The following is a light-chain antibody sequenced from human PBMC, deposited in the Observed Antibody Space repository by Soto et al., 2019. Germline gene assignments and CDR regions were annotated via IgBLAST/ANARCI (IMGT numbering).Light chain of an antibody. CDR2: RNN. Sequence: VLTQPPSASGTPGQRVTISCSGSSSNIESNYVYWYQQLPGTAPRLLIYRNNQRPSGVPDRFSGSKSGTSASLAISALRSEDEADYYCTVWDDSLRGRLFGGGTKLTVL. CDR3: TVWDDSLRGRL. J-gene: IGLJ2*01. V-gene: IGLV1-47*01. CDR1: SSNIESNY.